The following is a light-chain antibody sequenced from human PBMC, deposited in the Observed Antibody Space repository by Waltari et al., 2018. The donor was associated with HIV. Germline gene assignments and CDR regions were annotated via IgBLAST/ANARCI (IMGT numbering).Light chain of an antibody. Sequence: QSVLTQPPSVSAAPGQRVTISCSGSSSNIGNNYVSWYQQLPRTAPKLLIYENNKRPSWIPDRFSASKSGTSATLAITGLQTGDEADYYCGTWDSSLSAFVFGTGTTVTVL. J-gene: IGLJ1*01. CDR2: ENN. CDR3: GTWDSSLSAFV. CDR1: SSNIGNNY. V-gene: IGLV1-51*01.